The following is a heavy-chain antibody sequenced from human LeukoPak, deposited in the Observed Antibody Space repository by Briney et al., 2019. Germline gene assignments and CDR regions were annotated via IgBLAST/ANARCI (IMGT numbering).Heavy chain of an antibody. J-gene: IGHJ4*02. CDR2: ISSSSSSI. CDR1: GFTFSSYW. Sequence: GGSLRLSCAASGFTFSSYWMSWVRQAPGKGLEWVSYISSSSSSIYYADSVKGRFTISRDNAKNSLYLQMNSLRDEDTAVYYCARDVCSSTSCYNNYWGQGTLVTVSS. V-gene: IGHV3-48*02. D-gene: IGHD2-2*02. CDR3: ARDVCSSTSCYNNY.